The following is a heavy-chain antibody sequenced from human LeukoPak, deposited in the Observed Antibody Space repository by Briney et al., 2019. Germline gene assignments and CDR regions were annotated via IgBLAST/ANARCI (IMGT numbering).Heavy chain of an antibody. Sequence: GGSLRLSCAASGFTFSSYSMNWVRQAPGKGLEWVSSISSSSSYIYYADSVKGRFTISRDNAKNSLYLQMNSLRAEDTAVYYCATKYSSSWYGVDYWGQGTLVTVSS. D-gene: IGHD6-13*01. CDR2: ISSSSSYI. V-gene: IGHV3-21*01. CDR3: ATKYSSSWYGVDY. J-gene: IGHJ4*02. CDR1: GFTFSSYS.